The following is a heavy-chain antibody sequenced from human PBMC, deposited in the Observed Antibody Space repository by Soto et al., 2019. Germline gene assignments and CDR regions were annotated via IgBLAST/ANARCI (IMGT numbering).Heavy chain of an antibody. CDR3: AKDMLYYDYVWGSYKIGPELGAFDI. V-gene: IGHV3-23*01. J-gene: IGHJ3*02. CDR1: GFTFSSYA. D-gene: IGHD3-16*01. Sequence: PGGSLRLSCAASGFTFSSYAMSWVRQAPGKGLEWVSAISCSGGSTYYADSVKGRFTISRDNSKNTLYLQMNSLRAEDTAVYYCAKDMLYYDYVWGSYKIGPELGAFDIWGQGTMVTVSS. CDR2: ISCSGGST.